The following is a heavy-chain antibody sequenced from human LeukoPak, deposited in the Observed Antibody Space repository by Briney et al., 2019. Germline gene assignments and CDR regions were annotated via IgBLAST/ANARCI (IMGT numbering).Heavy chain of an antibody. CDR2: IKQDGSEK. Sequence: GGSLRLSCAASGFTFSSYWMSWVRQAPGKGLEWVANIKQDGSEKYYVDSVKGRFTISGDNAKNSLYLQMNSLRAEDTAVYYCARDIAVAGTGFFGYWGQGTLVTVSS. J-gene: IGHJ4*02. D-gene: IGHD6-19*01. CDR3: ARDIAVAGTGFFGY. V-gene: IGHV3-7*01. CDR1: GFTFSSYW.